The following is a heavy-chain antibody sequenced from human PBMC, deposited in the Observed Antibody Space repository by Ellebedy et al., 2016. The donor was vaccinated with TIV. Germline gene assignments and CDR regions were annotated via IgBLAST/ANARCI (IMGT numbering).Heavy chain of an antibody. CDR3: AKDPRTPWGHYYYYYGMDV. CDR1: GFTFSSYA. V-gene: IGHV3-23*01. D-gene: IGHD3-16*01. CDR2: ISGSGGST. Sequence: PGGSLRLSCAASGFTFSSYAMSWVRQAPGKGLEWVSAISGSGGSTYYADSVKGRFTISRDNSKNTLYLQMNSLRAEDTAVYYCAKDPRTPWGHYYYYYGMDVWGQGTTVTVSS. J-gene: IGHJ6*02.